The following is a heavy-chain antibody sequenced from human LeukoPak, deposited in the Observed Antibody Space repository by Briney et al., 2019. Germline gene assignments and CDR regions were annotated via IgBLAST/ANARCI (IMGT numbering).Heavy chain of an antibody. CDR1: GFTFSSYW. V-gene: IGHV3-7*01. D-gene: IGHD3-3*01. CDR3: ARVSGYYDFWSNYYYYMDV. J-gene: IGHJ6*03. Sequence: PGGSLRLSCAASGFTFSSYWMSWVRQAPGKGLEWVANIKQDGSEKYYVDSVKGRFTISRDNAKNSLYLQMNSLRAEDTAVYYCARVSGYYDFWSNYYYYMDVWGKGTTVTVSS. CDR2: IKQDGSEK.